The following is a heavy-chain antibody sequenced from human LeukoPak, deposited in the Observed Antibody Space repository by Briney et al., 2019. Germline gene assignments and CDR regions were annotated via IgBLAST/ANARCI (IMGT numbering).Heavy chain of an antibody. CDR3: ARGGMITFGGVIDYYFDY. Sequence: SGGSISSYYWSWIRQPPGKGLEWIGYIYYSGSTNYNPSLTSRVTISVDTSKNQFSLKLSSVTAADTAVYYCARGGMITFGGVIDYYFDYWGQGTLVTVSS. J-gene: IGHJ4*02. D-gene: IGHD3-16*02. V-gene: IGHV4-59*01. CDR2: IYYSGST. CDR1: GGSISSYY.